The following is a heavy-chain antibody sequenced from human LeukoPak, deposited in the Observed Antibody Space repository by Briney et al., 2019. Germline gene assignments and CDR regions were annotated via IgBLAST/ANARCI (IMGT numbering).Heavy chain of an antibody. CDR3: ARDLTIVGATL. Sequence: SETLSLTCTVSGGSIRSYYWSWIRQPPGKGLEWIGYIYYSGSANYNPSLKSRVSISVDTSKYQFSLKLSSVTAADTAVYYCARDLTIVGATLWGQGTLVTVSS. CDR1: GGSIRSYY. CDR2: IYYSGSA. D-gene: IGHD1-26*01. J-gene: IGHJ4*02. V-gene: IGHV4-59*12.